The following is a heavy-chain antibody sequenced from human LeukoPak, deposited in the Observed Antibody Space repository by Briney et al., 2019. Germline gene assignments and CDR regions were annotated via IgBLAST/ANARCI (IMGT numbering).Heavy chain of an antibody. V-gene: IGHV3-33*01. Sequence: PGGSLRLSCAASGFTFSSYGMHWVRQAPGKGLEWVAVIWYDGSNKYYADSVKGRFTISRDNSKNTLYLQMNSLRAEDTAVYYCARDKEYYDSSGYHFDYWGQGTLVTVSS. CDR2: IWYDGSNK. J-gene: IGHJ4*02. D-gene: IGHD3-22*01. CDR3: ARDKEYYDSSGYHFDY. CDR1: GFTFSSYG.